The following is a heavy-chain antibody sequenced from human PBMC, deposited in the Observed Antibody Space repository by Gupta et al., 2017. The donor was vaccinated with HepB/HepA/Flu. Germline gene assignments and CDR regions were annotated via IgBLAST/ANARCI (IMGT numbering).Heavy chain of an antibody. CDR1: GCSISSSSYY. D-gene: IGHD3-3*01. CDR3: ARLSYYDFWSGLLPSHLFDY. Sequence: QLQLQESGPGLVKPSETLSLTCTVPGCSISSSSYYWGWIRLPPGKGLEWIGSIYYSGSTYYNPSLKSRVTISVDTSKNQFSLKLSSVTAADTAVYYCARLSYYDFWSGLLPSHLFDYWGQGTLVTVSS. V-gene: IGHV4-39*01. J-gene: IGHJ4*02. CDR2: IYYSGST.